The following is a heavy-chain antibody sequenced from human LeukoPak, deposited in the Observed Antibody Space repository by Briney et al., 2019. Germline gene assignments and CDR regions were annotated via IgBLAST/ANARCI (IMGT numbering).Heavy chain of an antibody. CDR1: GYSFTSYW. CDR2: IFPGDSDT. J-gene: IGHJ4*02. Sequence: GESLKISCMVSGYSFTSYWIGWVRQKPGKGLEWMGIIFPGDSDTRYSPSFQGQVTISADKSISTAYLQWSSLKASDTAMYYCARRLTYDSRAYYCLDYWGQGTLVTVSS. D-gene: IGHD3-22*01. CDR3: ARRLTYDSRAYYCLDY. V-gene: IGHV5-51*01.